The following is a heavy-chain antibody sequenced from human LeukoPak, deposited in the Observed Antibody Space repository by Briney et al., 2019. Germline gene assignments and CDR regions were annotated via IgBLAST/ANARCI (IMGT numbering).Heavy chain of an antibody. CDR1: GGSISSYY. CDR2: IDHSGST. D-gene: IGHD3-9*01. V-gene: IGHV4-34*01. J-gene: IGHJ5*02. CDR3: ARGSPVLRYFDWFLTYNWFDP. Sequence: PSETLSLTCTVSGGSISSYYWSWIRQPPGKGLEWIGEIDHSGSTNYNPSLKSRVTISVDTSKNQFSLKLSSVTAADTAVYYCARGSPVLRYFDWFLTYNWFDPWGQGTLVTVSS.